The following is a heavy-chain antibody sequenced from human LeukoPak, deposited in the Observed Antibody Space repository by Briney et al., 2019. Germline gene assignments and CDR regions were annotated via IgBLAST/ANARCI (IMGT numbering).Heavy chain of an antibody. J-gene: IGHJ4*02. CDR3: ARSRAVAGDWWYFDY. CDR2: MNPNSGNT. Sequence: ASVKVSRKASGYTFTSYDINWVRQATGQGLEWVGWMNPNSGNTGYAQKFQGRVTMTRNTSISTAYMELSSLRSEDTAVYYCARSRAVAGDWWYFDYWGQGTLVTVSS. V-gene: IGHV1-8*01. CDR1: GYTFTSYD. D-gene: IGHD6-19*01.